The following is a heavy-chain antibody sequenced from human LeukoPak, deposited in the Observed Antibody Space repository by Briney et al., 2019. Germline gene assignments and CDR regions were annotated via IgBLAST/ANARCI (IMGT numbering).Heavy chain of an antibody. CDR3: ARGASDTAMDYFDY. V-gene: IGHV1-69*05. D-gene: IGHD5-18*01. Sequence: SVKVSCKASGGTFSSYAISWVRQAPGQGLEWMGGIIPIFGTANYAQKFQGRVTITTDESTSTASMELSSLRSEDTAVYYCARGASDTAMDYFDYWGQGTLVTVSS. CDR2: IIPIFGTA. J-gene: IGHJ4*02. CDR1: GGTFSSYA.